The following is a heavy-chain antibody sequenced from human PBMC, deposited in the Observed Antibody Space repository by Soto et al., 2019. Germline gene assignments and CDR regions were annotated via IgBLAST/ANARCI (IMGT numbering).Heavy chain of an antibody. CDR2: FYYSENT. CDR3: AKLAGYCSGNSCHGDYAMDV. CDR1: NDSIRNYY. J-gene: IGHJ6*02. Sequence: SETLSLTCTVSNDSIRNYYWSWIRQSPGKGPEWIANFYYSENTYYNPSLKSRVTISVDTSKNQFSLKLSSVSAADTAVYYCAKLAGYCSGNSCHGDYAMDVWGQGTTVTVSS. V-gene: IGHV4-59*04. D-gene: IGHD2-15*01.